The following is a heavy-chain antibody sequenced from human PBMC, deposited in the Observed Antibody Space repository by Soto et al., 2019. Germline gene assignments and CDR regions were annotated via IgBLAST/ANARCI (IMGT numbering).Heavy chain of an antibody. CDR1: GGSISSSSYY. D-gene: IGHD3-10*01. Sequence: QLQLQESGPGLVKPSETLSLTCTVSGGSISSSSYYWGWIRQPPGKGLEWIGSIYYSGSTYYNPSLKSRVTISVDTSKNQFSLKLSSVTAADTAVYYCARQEKGYYYGSGSYHAFDIWGQGTMVTVSS. V-gene: IGHV4-39*01. CDR2: IYYSGST. J-gene: IGHJ3*02. CDR3: ARQEKGYYYGSGSYHAFDI.